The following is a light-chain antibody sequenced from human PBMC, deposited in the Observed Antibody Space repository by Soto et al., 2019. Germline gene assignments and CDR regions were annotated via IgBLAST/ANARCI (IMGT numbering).Light chain of an antibody. CDR3: QQLNSYPQT. J-gene: IGKJ4*01. Sequence: DIQMTQSPSPLSASVGDRVTITCRASQTISTYLNWYQQKPGKAPKLLIYGASSLQSGVPSRFSGSGSGTDFTLTISSLQPEDFATYYCQQLNSYPQTFGGGTKVDIK. CDR1: QTISTY. V-gene: IGKV1-39*01. CDR2: GAS.